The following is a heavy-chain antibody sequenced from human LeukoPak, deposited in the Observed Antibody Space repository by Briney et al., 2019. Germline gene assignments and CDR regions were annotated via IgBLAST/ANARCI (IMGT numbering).Heavy chain of an antibody. V-gene: IGHV3-23*01. CDR3: AKELSASGMTTVTTTGY. CDR1: GFTFSSYA. CDR2: ISGSGGTI. D-gene: IGHD4-17*01. J-gene: IGHJ4*02. Sequence: GGSLRLSCAASGFTFSSYAMSWVRQAPGKGPEWVSVISGSGGTIYYSDSVKGRFTISRDNSEGTLYVQMNSLRAEDTAVYYCAKELSASGMTTVTTTGYWGQGTLVTVSS.